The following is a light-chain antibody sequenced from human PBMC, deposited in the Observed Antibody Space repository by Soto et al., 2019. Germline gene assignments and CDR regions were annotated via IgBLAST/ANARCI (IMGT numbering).Light chain of an antibody. Sequence: IQMTQSPSTLSAAVGDRVTITCRASHNIAKWLAWYQQKPGRAPRLLIYDASTLQTGVPSRFSGSGSGTEFTLTISGLRPDDFATYYCQNLDTYWTFGQGTKVEIK. CDR3: QNLDTYWT. CDR2: DAS. CDR1: HNIAKW. V-gene: IGKV1-5*01. J-gene: IGKJ1*01.